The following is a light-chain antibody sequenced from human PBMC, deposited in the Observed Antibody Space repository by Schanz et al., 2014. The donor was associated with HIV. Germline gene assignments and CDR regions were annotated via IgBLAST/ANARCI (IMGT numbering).Light chain of an antibody. V-gene: IGLV2-11*01. J-gene: IGLJ1*01. CDR2: DVN. Sequence: QSALTQPRSVSGSPGQSVTISCTGTSSDVGGYNYVSWYQQHPGKAPKLVIYDVNKRPSGVPDRFSGSKSGNTASLSISGLQTEDEADYYCCSYAGSNNPYVFGTGTKLTVL. CDR3: CSYAGSNNPYV. CDR1: SSDVGGYNY.